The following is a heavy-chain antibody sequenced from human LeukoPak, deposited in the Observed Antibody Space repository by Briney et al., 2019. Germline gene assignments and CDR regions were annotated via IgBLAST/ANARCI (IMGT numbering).Heavy chain of an antibody. D-gene: IGHD5-18*01. CDR1: ALTFSRHG. Sequence: PGGSLRLTCVASALTFSRHGLNWVRQAPAKGLEWVSDISPGGDIRYYADSVKGRFTISRDNAKNSLYLQMNSLRAEDTAVYYCARDRSRGLLDAFDIWGQGTMVTVSS. J-gene: IGHJ3*02. CDR2: ISPGGDIR. V-gene: IGHV3-48*04. CDR3: ARDRSRGLLDAFDI.